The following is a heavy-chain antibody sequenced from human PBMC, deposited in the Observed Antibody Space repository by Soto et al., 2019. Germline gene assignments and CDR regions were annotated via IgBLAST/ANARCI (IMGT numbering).Heavy chain of an antibody. V-gene: IGHV3-15*01. D-gene: IGHD5-18*01. CDR2: IKSKTDGGTP. CDR1: GFTFSNAW. J-gene: IGHJ4*02. CDR3: TTDHAGRGYSKWQRDY. Sequence: GGSLRLSCAASGFTFSNAWMSWVRQAPGKGLEWVGRIKSKTDGGTPDYAAPVKGRFTISRDESKNTLYLQMNSRKTEDTAVYYCTTDHAGRGYSKWQRDYWGQGTLVTVSS.